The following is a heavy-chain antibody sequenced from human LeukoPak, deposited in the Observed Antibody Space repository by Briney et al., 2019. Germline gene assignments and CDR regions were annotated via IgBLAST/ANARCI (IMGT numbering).Heavy chain of an antibody. D-gene: IGHD3-10*01. CDR2: INPSGGST. V-gene: IGHV1-46*01. J-gene: IGHJ6*03. Sequence: GASVKGSCKASGYTFSGYYMHWVRQAPGQGLEWMGLINPSGGSTNYAQKFQGRVTMTRDTSTSTVYMELSSLRSEDTAVYYCARGPRITLIRGGQWYYYMDVWGKGTTVTISS. CDR1: GYTFSGYY. CDR3: ARGPRITLIRGGQWYYYMDV.